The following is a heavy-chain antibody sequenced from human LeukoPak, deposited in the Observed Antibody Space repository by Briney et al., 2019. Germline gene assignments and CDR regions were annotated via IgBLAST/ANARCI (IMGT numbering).Heavy chain of an antibody. Sequence: SETLSLTCTVSGGSISSYYWSWIRQPPGKGLEWIGYIYYSGSTNYNPSLKSRVTISVDTSKNQFSLKLSSVTAADTAVYYCASVGWGSPLAMKFYMDYFDYWGQGTLVTVSS. CDR3: ASVGWGSPLAMKFYMDYFDY. J-gene: IGHJ4*02. V-gene: IGHV4-59*01. CDR2: IYYSGST. CDR1: GGSISSYY. D-gene: IGHD2-15*01.